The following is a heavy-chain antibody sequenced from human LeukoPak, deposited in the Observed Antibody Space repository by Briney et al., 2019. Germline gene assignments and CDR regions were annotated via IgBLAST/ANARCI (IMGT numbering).Heavy chain of an antibody. Sequence: GGSLRLSCAASGFAFSSYAMSWVRQAPGKGLEWVSSISGTGGRTYYADSVKGRFTISRDNSKNTLDLQMNSLRADDTAVYYCARDGYRNYWYLNLWGQGTLGTVSS. J-gene: IGHJ4*02. V-gene: IGHV3-23*01. CDR2: ISGTGGRT. D-gene: IGHD6-13*01. CDR1: GFAFSSYA. CDR3: ARDGYRNYWYLNL.